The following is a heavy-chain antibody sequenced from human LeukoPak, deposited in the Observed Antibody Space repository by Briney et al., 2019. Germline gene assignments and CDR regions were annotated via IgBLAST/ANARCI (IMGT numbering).Heavy chain of an antibody. V-gene: IGHV3-23*01. Sequence: GGSLRLSCAASGFTFSSYGMSWVRQAPGKALEWVSAISGSGGSTYYADSVKGRFTISRDNSKNTLYLQMNSLRAEDTAVYYCAKGLLAVAGFAFVDYWGQGTLVTVSS. J-gene: IGHJ4*02. CDR2: ISGSGGST. CDR3: AKGLLAVAGFAFVDY. CDR1: GFTFSSYG. D-gene: IGHD6-19*01.